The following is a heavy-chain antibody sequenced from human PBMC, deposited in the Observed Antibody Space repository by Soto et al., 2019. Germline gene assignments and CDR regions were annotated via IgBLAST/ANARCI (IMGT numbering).Heavy chain of an antibody. CDR3: ARDRWYSSGYDYYYYGMDV. CDR2: IYYSGST. CDR1: GGPISSGGYY. J-gene: IGHJ6*02. V-gene: IGHV4-31*03. D-gene: IGHD3-22*01. Sequence: SETLSLTCTVSGGPISSGGYYWSWIRQHPGKGLEWIGYIYYSGSTYYNPSLKSRVTISVDTSKNQFSLKLSSVTAADTAVYYCARDRWYSSGYDYYYYGMDVWGQGTTVTVSS.